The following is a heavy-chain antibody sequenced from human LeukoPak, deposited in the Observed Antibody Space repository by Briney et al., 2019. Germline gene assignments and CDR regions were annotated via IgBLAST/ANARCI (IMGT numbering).Heavy chain of an antibody. CDR3: ARDQEGFDY. CDR1: GYTFTSNY. J-gene: IGHJ4*02. CDR2: IYPRDGST. Sequence: VASVKVSCKASGYTFTSNYIHWVRQAPGQGLEWMGMIYPRDGSTSYAQKFQGRVTVTGDTSTSTVHMELSGLRSEDTAVYYCARDQEGFDYWGQGTLVTVSS. V-gene: IGHV1-46*01.